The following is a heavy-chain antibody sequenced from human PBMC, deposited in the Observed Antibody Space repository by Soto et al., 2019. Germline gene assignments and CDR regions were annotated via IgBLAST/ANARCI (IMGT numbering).Heavy chain of an antibody. Sequence: QVQLVQSGAEVRKPGSSVKVSCKASGGTFSRHAISWVRQAPGQGLEWMGGIIPIFGTANHAQKFQGRVTIIADESTSTGYMELSSLRSEDTAMYYCARGWGYDSNDYYYAYWGQGTLFIVSS. CDR3: ARGWGYDSNDYYYAY. V-gene: IGHV1-69*01. CDR1: GGTFSRHA. D-gene: IGHD3-22*01. J-gene: IGHJ4*02. CDR2: IIPIFGTA.